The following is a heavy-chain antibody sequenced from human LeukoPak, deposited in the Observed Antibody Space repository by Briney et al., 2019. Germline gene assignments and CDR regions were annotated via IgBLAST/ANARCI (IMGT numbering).Heavy chain of an antibody. V-gene: IGHV5-51*01. CDR2: IYPGDSDI. CDR1: GYSFTSYW. D-gene: IGHD3-10*01. J-gene: IGHJ4*02. CDR3: ARRGYYVSGSYYIDY. Sequence: GESLQISCKGSGYSFTSYWIAWVRQMPGKGLEWMGIIYPGDSDIRYSPSFQGQVTISADKSISTAYLQWSSLKASDTAMYYCARRGYYVSGSYYIDYWGQGTLVTVSS.